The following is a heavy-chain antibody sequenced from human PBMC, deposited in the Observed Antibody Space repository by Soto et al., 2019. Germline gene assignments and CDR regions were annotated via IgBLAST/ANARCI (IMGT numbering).Heavy chain of an antibody. V-gene: IGHV1-69*01. J-gene: IGHJ6*02. CDR1: GGSFNRHT. Sequence: QVQLVQSGAEVRKPGSSVRVSCKASGGSFNRHTISWVRQAPGQGLEWMGGIIPIFGTANHAQKFQGRVTIIADESTSTVYMELSSLRSDDTAIYYCARDSVRYCRDGVCYQGYYYFAMDVWDQGTTVTVS. CDR3: ARDSVRYCRDGVCYQGYYYFAMDV. D-gene: IGHD2-8*01. CDR2: IIPIFGTA.